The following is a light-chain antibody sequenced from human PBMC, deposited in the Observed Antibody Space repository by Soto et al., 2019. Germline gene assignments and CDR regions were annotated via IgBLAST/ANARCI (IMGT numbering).Light chain of an antibody. J-gene: IGLJ2*01. CDR2: EVT. CDR1: RSDVGSYNL. V-gene: IGLV2-23*02. CDR3: SSYAGSTAVVV. Sequence: QSVLTQPASVSGSPGQSITIPCTGTRSDVGSYNLVSWYQQHPGHAPKLIIYEVTKRPSGVSFRLSGYKSGNTASLTISGLQAEDEAEYYCSSYAGSTAVVVFGGGTKLTV.